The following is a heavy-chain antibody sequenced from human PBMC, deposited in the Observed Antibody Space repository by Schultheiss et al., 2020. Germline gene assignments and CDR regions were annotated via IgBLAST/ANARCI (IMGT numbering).Heavy chain of an antibody. Sequence: SVKVSCKASGGTFSSYAISWVRQAPGQGLEWMGGIIPIFGTANYAQKFQGRVTITADESTSTAYMELSSLRSEDTAVYYCARSYESGYPYYYYYGMDVWGKGTTVTV. V-gene: IGHV1-69*13. CDR3: ARSYESGYPYYYYYGMDV. CDR1: GGTFSSYA. D-gene: IGHD5-12*01. J-gene: IGHJ6*04. CDR2: IIPIFGTA.